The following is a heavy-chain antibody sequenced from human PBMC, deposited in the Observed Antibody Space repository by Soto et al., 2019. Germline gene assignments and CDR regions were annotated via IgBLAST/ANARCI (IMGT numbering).Heavy chain of an antibody. CDR1: GYTFTSYA. CDR3: ARGSVYYDSSGYYSY. D-gene: IGHD3-22*01. V-gene: IGHV1-3*01. Sequence: ASVKVSCKASGYTFTSYAMHWVRQAPGQGLEWMGWINAGNGNTKYSQKFQGRVTITRDTSASTAYMELSSLRSEDTPVYYCARGSVYYDSSGYYSYWGQGTLVTVSS. CDR2: INAGNGNT. J-gene: IGHJ4*02.